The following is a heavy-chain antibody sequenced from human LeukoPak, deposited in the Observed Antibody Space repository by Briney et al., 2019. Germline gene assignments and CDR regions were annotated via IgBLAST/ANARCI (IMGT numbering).Heavy chain of an antibody. Sequence: PGGSLRLSCAASGFTVSSSYMSWVRQAPGKGLEWVSLIYSGGSTYYADSVKGRFIISRNNSKNTLYLQMNSLRAEDTAVYYCARGAVEMATVYFDYWGQGTLVTVSS. CDR1: GFTVSSSY. V-gene: IGHV3-66*01. CDR2: IYSGGST. CDR3: ARGAVEMATVYFDY. D-gene: IGHD5-24*01. J-gene: IGHJ4*02.